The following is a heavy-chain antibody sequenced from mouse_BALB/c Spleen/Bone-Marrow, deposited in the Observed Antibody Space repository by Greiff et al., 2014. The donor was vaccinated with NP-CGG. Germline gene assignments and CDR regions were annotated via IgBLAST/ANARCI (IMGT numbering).Heavy chain of an antibody. CDR1: GYTFTSYV. CDR3: ARRYGNYYFDY. V-gene: IGHV1-14*01. Sequence: VQLQQSGPELVKPGASVKMSCKASGYTFTSYVMHWVKQKPGQGLEWIGYIHPYNDGTKYNEKFKGKATLTSNKSSSTAYMELSSLTSEDSAVYYCARRYGNYYFDYWGQGTTLTVSS. CDR2: IHPYNDGT. J-gene: IGHJ2*01. D-gene: IGHD2-10*02.